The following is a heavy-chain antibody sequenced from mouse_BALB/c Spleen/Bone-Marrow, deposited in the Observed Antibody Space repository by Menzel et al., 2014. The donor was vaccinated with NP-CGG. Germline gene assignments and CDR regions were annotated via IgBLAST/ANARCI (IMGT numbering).Heavy chain of an antibody. CDR3: ARRYDYDGAWFAY. CDR1: GFSLTSYG. J-gene: IGHJ3*01. Sequence: QVQLQQSGPGLVQPSQSLSITCTVSGFSLTSYGVHWVRQPPGKGLEWLGVIWSGGSTDHNAAFISRLSIGKDNSKSQVFFKMNSLQADDTAIYYCARRYDYDGAWFAYWGQGTLVTVSA. V-gene: IGHV2-4*02. CDR2: IWSGGST. D-gene: IGHD2-4*01.